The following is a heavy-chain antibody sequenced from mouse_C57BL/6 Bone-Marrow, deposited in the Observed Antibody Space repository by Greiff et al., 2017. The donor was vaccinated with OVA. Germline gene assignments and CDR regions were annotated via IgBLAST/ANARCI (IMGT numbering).Heavy chain of an antibody. Sequence: VQLQESGPELVKPGASVKISCKASGYAFSSSWMNWVKQRPGKGLEWIGRIYPGDGDTNYNGKFKGKATLTADKSSSTAYMQLSSLTSEDSAVYFCARGYYGSSSSFAYWGQGTLVTVSA. CDR3: ARGYYGSSSSFAY. V-gene: IGHV1-82*01. D-gene: IGHD1-1*01. CDR1: GYAFSSSW. CDR2: IYPGDGDT. J-gene: IGHJ3*01.